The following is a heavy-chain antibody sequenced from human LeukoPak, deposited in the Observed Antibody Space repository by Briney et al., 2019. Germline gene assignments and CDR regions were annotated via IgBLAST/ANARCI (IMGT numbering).Heavy chain of an antibody. V-gene: IGHV4-34*01. J-gene: IGHJ6*03. Sequence: SSETLSLTCAVYGGSFRGYYWSWIRQPPGKGLEWIGEINHSGSTNYNPSLKSRVTISVDTSKNQFSLKLSSVTAADTAVYYCARAVTGVVITSGYYYMDVWGKGTTVTVSS. D-gene: IGHD3-3*01. CDR1: GGSFRGYY. CDR2: INHSGST. CDR3: ARAVTGVVITSGYYYMDV.